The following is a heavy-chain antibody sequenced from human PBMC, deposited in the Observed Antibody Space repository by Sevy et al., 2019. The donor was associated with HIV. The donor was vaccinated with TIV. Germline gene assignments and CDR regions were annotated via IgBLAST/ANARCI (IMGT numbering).Heavy chain of an antibody. CDR2: IRGGGGGT. J-gene: IGHJ3*02. D-gene: IGHD6-13*01. CDR1: GFTFSSYA. Sequence: GGYLRLSCAASGFTFSSYAMSWVRQAPGKGLEWVSAIRGGGGGTYYADSVKGRFTISRDNSKNTLYLQMNSLRAEDTAVYYCASSSWYGDAFDIWGQGTMVTVSS. CDR3: ASSSWYGDAFDI. V-gene: IGHV3-23*01.